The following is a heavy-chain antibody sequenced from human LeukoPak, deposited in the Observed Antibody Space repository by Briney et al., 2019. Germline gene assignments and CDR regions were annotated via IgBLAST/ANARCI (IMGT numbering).Heavy chain of an antibody. CDR2: INPNSGGT. J-gene: IGHJ3*02. D-gene: IGHD4-17*01. V-gene: IGHV1-2*02. CDR1: GYTFTGYY. CDR3: ARQTTVTRGGAFDI. Sequence: ASVKVSCKASGYTFTGYYMHWVRQAPGQGLDWMGWINPNSGGTNYAQKFQGRVTMTRDTSISTAYMELSRLRSDDTAVYYCARQTTVTRGGAFDIWGQGTMVTVSS.